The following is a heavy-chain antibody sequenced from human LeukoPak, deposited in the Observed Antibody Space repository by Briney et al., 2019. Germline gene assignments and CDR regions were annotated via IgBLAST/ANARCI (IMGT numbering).Heavy chain of an antibody. CDR2: IIPIFGTA. V-gene: IGHV1-69*05. D-gene: IGHD3-10*01. CDR1: GGTFSSYA. CDR3: ARGPLYGSGSYPLDY. J-gene: IGHJ4*02. Sequence: SVKVSCKASGGTFSSYAISWVRQAPGQGLEWMGRIIPIFGTANYAQKFQGRVTITTDESTSTAYMELSSLRSKDTAVYYCARGPLYGSGSYPLDYWGQGTLVTVSS.